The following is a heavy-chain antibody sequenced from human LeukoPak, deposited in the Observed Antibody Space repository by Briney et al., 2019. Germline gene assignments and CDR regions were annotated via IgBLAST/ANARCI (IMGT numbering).Heavy chain of an antibody. D-gene: IGHD3-22*01. CDR1: GNSISSDDW. Sequence: SETLSLTCTVSGNSISSDDWWTWVRQPPGRGLEWIGEIYHRGGTNYNPSLKSRVTISIDKSRNQFSLMLSSVTAADTAVYYCARRQYYDSTGYFVYWGQGTLVTVSS. CDR2: IYHRGGT. CDR3: ARRQYYDSTGYFVY. V-gene: IGHV4-4*02. J-gene: IGHJ4*02.